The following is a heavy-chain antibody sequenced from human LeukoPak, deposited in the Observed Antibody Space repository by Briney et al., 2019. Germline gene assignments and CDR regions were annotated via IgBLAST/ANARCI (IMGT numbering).Heavy chain of an antibody. CDR3: AKDWTPHNRVYDCLDA. CDR2: IGSGADL. J-gene: IGHJ5*02. V-gene: IGHV3-23*01. D-gene: IGHD3-16*01. Sequence: GGSLRLSCVGSGFAFGVHAMSWVRQAPGKGPEWVATIGSGADLFYAESVKGRFTISRDDPRNTVWLQMNSLRAEDTALYFCAKDWTPHNRVYDCLDAWGQGTQVTVSS. CDR1: GFAFGVHA.